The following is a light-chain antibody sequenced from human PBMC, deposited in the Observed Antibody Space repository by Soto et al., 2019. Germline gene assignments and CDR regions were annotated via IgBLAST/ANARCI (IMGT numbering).Light chain of an antibody. CDR3: QKFGSSPWT. CDR2: GSS. J-gene: IGKJ1*01. Sequence: EIVLMQSPGTLSLSPGERATLSCRASQSISSSSLAWYKKKAGQSHRLLIYGSSSRATGIPDRFGGSGSGTDFTITISRLEPEDFAVYFCQKFGSSPWTFGQGTKVAI. CDR1: QSISSSS. V-gene: IGKV3-20*01.